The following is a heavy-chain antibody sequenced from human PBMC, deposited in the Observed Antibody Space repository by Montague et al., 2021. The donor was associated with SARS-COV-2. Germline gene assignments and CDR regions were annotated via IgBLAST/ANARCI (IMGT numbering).Heavy chain of an antibody. CDR1: GGSISGSLYY. Sequence: TLSLTCSVSGGSISGSLYYWGWIRQPPGKGLEWIGYIYHTGSTYYDPTLKSRLTISLDASNRDFSLHLNSVTAADTAVYYCVRFSFCSSTSYNAGICGDFDSWGQGTRVTVSS. V-gene: IGHV4-31*03. CDR3: VRFSFCSSTSYNAGICGDFDS. CDR2: IYHTGST. D-gene: IGHD2-2*01. J-gene: IGHJ4*02.